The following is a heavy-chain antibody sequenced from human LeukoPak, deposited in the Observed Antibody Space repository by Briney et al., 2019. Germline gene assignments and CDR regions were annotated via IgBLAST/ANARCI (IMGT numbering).Heavy chain of an antibody. D-gene: IGHD6-19*01. CDR1: GFTFSSYA. Sequence: PGGSLRLSCAASGFTFSSYAMSWVRQAPGKGLEWVSAISGSGGSTYYADSVKGRFTISRDNSKNTLYLQMNSLRAEDTAVYYCAKDRESVWLVYVNWFGPWGQGTLVTVSS. CDR2: ISGSGGST. CDR3: AKDRESVWLVYVNWFGP. J-gene: IGHJ5*02. V-gene: IGHV3-23*01.